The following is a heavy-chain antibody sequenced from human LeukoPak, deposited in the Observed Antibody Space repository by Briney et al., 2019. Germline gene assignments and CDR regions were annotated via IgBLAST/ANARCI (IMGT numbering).Heavy chain of an antibody. V-gene: IGHV1-2*02. CDR2: INPNSGGT. J-gene: IGHJ4*02. D-gene: IGHD3-22*01. CDR1: GYTFTGYY. Sequence: GASVKVSCKDSGYTFTGYYMHWVRQAPGQGLEWMGWINPNSGGTNYAQKFQGRVTMTRDTSISTAYMELSRLRSDDTAVYYCARVSYYYDSNGYYYDGVGFDYWGQGTLVTVSS. CDR3: ARVSYYYDSNGYYYDGVGFDY.